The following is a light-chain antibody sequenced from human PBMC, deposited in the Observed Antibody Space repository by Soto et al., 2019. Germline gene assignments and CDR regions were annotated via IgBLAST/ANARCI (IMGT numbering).Light chain of an antibody. J-gene: IGKJ4*01. Sequence: EIVLTQSPATLSLSPGERATLSCRASQSVIGFLAWYQQKPGQAPRLLIYDTSNRATGIPARFSGSGSETDFTLTISSLEPEDFAVYYCQQRSNWPPLTFGGGTKVEIK. CDR2: DTS. CDR3: QQRSNWPPLT. V-gene: IGKV3-11*01. CDR1: QSVIGF.